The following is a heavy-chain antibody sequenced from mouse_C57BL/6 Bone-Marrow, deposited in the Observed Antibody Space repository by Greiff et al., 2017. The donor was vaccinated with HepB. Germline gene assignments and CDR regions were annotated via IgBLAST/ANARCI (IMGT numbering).Heavy chain of an antibody. D-gene: IGHD1-2*01. CDR1: GFNIKDDY. CDR3: TTGLYGLDY. Sequence: VQLKESGAELVRPGASVKLSCTASGFNIKDDYMHWVKQRPEQGLEWIGWIDPENGDTEYASKFQGKATITADTSSNPAYLQLSSLTSEDTAVYYCTTGLYGLDYWGQGTTLTVSS. CDR2: IDPENGDT. J-gene: IGHJ2*01. V-gene: IGHV14-4*01.